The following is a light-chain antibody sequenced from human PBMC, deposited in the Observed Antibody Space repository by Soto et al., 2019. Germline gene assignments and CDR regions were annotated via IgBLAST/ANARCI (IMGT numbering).Light chain of an antibody. CDR3: QQYAGSRT. J-gene: IGKJ1*01. Sequence: NVLTQSPGTLSLSPGERATLSCRASQSVSSSYLAWYQQKPGQAPRLLIYGASSRATGIPGRFSGSGSGTDFTLTISRLEPEDFAVYYCQQYAGSRTFGQGTKVDIK. CDR1: QSVSSSY. CDR2: GAS. V-gene: IGKV3-20*01.